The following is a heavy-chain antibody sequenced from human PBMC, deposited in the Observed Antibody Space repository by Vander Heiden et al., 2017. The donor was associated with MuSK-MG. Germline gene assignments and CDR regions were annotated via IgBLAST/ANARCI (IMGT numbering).Heavy chain of an antibody. V-gene: IGHV1-69*06. D-gene: IGHD5-18*01. J-gene: IGHJ3*02. Sequence: QVQLVQSGAAVKKPGSSVKVSCKASGGTFSSYAISWVRQAPGQGLEWMGGIIPIFGTANYAQKFQGRVTITADKSTSTAYMELSSLRSEDTAVYYCARDGIGYSYGYRAFDIWGQGTMVTVSS. CDR3: ARDGIGYSYGYRAFDI. CDR2: IIPIFGTA. CDR1: GGTFSSYA.